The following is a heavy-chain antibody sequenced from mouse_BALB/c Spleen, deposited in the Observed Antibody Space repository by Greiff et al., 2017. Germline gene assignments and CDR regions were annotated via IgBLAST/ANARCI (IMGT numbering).Heavy chain of an antibody. CDR1: GFTFSSFG. D-gene: IGHD2-3*01. J-gene: IGHJ2*01. V-gene: IGHV5-17*02. CDR2: ISSGSSTI. CDR3: AREEDDAYYFDY. Sequence: EVQRVESGGGLVQPGGSRKLSCAASGFTFSSFGMHWVRQAPEKGLEWVAYISSGSSTIYYADTVKGRFTISRDNPKNTLFLQMTSLRSEDTAMYYCAREEDDAYYFDYWGQGTTLTVSS.